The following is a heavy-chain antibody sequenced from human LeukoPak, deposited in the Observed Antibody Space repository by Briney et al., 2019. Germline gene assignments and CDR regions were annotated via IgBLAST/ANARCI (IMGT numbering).Heavy chain of an antibody. J-gene: IGHJ4*02. CDR3: ARDLQGDTAMVGY. CDR2: INPSGGST. Sequence: ASVKVSCKASGYTFTSYYMHWVRQAPGQGLEGMGIINPSGGSTSYAQKFQGRVTMTRDMSTSTVYMELGSLRSEDTAVYYCARDLQGDTAMVGYWGQGTLVTVSS. V-gene: IGHV1-46*01. CDR1: GYTFTSYY. D-gene: IGHD5-18*01.